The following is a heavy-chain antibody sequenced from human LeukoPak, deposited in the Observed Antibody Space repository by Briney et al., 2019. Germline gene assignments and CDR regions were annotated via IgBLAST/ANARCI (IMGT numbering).Heavy chain of an antibody. Sequence: SETLSLTCAVYGGSFSGYYWSWIRQPPGKGLEWIGYIYYSGSTNYNPSLKSRVTISVDTSKNQFSLKLSSVTAADTAVYYCARDHGIAAAGYYYYYGMDVWGQGTTVTVSS. J-gene: IGHJ6*02. CDR2: IYYSGST. CDR1: GGSFSGYY. CDR3: ARDHGIAAAGYYYYYGMDV. V-gene: IGHV4-59*01. D-gene: IGHD6-25*01.